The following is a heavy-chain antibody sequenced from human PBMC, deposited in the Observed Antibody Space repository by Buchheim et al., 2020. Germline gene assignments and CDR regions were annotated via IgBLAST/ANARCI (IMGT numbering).Heavy chain of an antibody. Sequence: EVQLVESGGGLVQPGGSLRLSCAASGFTFSSYSMNWVRQAPGKGLEWVSYISSSSSTKYYADSVKGRFTISRDSAKNSLYLQMNSLRAEDTAVYYCARGWYCSGGSCYGAIYGMDVWGQGTT. D-gene: IGHD2-15*01. V-gene: IGHV3-48*01. CDR2: ISSSSSTK. CDR1: GFTFSSYS. J-gene: IGHJ6*02. CDR3: ARGWYCSGGSCYGAIYGMDV.